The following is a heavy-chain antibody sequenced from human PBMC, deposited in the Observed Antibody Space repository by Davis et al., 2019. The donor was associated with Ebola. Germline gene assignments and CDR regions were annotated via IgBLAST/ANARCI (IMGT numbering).Heavy chain of an antibody. CDR1: GYTFTSYA. CDR3: ARGGILGDALDN. J-gene: IGHJ4*02. D-gene: IGHD3-3*01. Sequence: AASVKVSCKASGYTFTSYAMNWVRQAPGQGLEWMGWISAYNGNTNYAQKLQGRVTMTTDTSTSTAYMELRSLRSDDTAVYYCARGGILGDALDNWGQGTLVTVSS. CDR2: ISAYNGNT. V-gene: IGHV1-18*01.